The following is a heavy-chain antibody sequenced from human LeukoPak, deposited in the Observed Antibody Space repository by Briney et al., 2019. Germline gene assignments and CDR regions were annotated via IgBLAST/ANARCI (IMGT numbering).Heavy chain of an antibody. CDR2: ITTSSIYI. Sequence: GGSLRLSCAASGFTFSRYSMNWVRQAPGKGLEWVSSITTSSIYIYYAESLKGRFTISRDNAKNSLYLQVNSLRAEDTAVYYCARDIYGSGPPVGDTIDYWGQGTLVTVSS. V-gene: IGHV3-21*01. D-gene: IGHD3-10*01. CDR3: ARDIYGSGPPVGDTIDY. CDR1: GFTFSRYS. J-gene: IGHJ4*02.